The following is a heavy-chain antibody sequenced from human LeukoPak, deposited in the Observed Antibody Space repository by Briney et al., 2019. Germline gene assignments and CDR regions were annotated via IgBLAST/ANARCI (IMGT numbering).Heavy chain of an antibody. V-gene: IGHV3-7*04. CDR3: TRINLGW. Sequence: GGSLRLSCAASGFTFSSYWMSWVRQAPGKGLEWVANIKEDGSEKCYVDSVKGRFTISRDNAKNSLYLQMNTLRDEDTAVYYCTRINLGWWGQGTLVTVSS. J-gene: IGHJ4*02. CDR2: IKEDGSEK. D-gene: IGHD7-27*01. CDR1: GFTFSSYW.